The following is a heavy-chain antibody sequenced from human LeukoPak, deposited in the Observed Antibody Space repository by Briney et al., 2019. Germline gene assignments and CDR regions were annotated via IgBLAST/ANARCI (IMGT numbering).Heavy chain of an antibody. D-gene: IGHD1-26*01. CDR2: IWYGGSNK. CDR3: AKDDLVDDAFDI. J-gene: IGHJ3*02. V-gene: IGHV3-30*18. CDR1: GFTFSSYG. Sequence: GRSLRLSCAASGFTFSSYGMHWVRQAPGKGLEWVAVIWYGGSNKYYADSVKGRFTISRDNSKNTLYLQMNSLRAEDTAVYYCAKDDLVDDAFDIWGQGTMVTVSS.